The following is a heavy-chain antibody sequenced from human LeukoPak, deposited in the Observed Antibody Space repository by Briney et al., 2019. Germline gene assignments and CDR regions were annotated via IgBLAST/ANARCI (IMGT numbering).Heavy chain of an antibody. CDR2: ISGYNGNT. CDR3: ARGYDILTGYYY. J-gene: IGHJ4*02. CDR1: GYTFTSYG. V-gene: IGHV1-18*01. Sequence: ASVKVSCKASGYTFTSYGISWVRQAPGQGLEWMGWISGYNGNTNYAQQKLQGRVTMTTDTSTSTAYMELRSLRSDDTAVYYCARGYDILTGYYYWGQGTLVTVSS. D-gene: IGHD3-9*01.